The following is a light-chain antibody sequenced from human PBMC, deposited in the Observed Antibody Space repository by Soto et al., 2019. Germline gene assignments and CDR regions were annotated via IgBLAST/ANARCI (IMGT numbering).Light chain of an antibody. CDR1: QRLSASD. J-gene: IGKJ1*01. Sequence: EIVLTQSPGTLSLSPVQRATLSCRASQRLSASDIAWYQQKPGQAPKILIFGVSSRATGIPDRFSGSGSGTDFTLTISRLEPEDFAVYYCQQYTSSPLTFGQGTKVDI. V-gene: IGKV3-20*01. CDR3: QQYTSSPLT. CDR2: GVS.